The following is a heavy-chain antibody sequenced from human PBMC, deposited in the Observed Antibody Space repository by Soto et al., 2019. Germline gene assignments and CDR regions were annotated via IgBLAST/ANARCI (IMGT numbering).Heavy chain of an antibody. J-gene: IGHJ6*03. V-gene: IGHV1-18*01. CDR2: INANDDGT. CDR3: ARSPYDYDALTGGYLYYMDV. Sequence: ASVKVSCKASGYTFTSYGISWVRQAPGQGLEWMGLINANDDGTRDAQKFQGRVTITVDTSTSTLYMQLSSLRSEDAALYYCARSPYDYDALTGGYLYYMDVWGQGTTVTVSS. D-gene: IGHD3-9*01. CDR1: GYTFTSYG.